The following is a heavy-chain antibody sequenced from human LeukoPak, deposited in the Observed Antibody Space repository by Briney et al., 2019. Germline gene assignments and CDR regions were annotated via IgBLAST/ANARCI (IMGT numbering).Heavy chain of an antibody. CDR2: INQSGST. CDR3: ARGGTIFGVALPRLTWFDP. J-gene: IGHJ5*02. D-gene: IGHD3-3*01. CDR1: GGSFSGYY. Sequence: SETLSLTCAVYGGSFSGYYWSWIRQPPGKGLEWIGEINQSGSTNYNPSLKSRVTISVDTSKNQYSLKLSSVTAADTAVYYCARGGTIFGVALPRLTWFDPWGQGTLVTVSS. V-gene: IGHV4-34*01.